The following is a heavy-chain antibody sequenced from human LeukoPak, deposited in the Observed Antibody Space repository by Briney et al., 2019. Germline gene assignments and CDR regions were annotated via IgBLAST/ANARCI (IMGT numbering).Heavy chain of an antibody. V-gene: IGHV1-69*05. CDR3: ASGTLDCSSASCYRYDY. CDR1: GGTFSSYA. D-gene: IGHD2-2*02. Sequence: GSSVKVSCKASGGTFSSYAISWVRQAPGQGLEWMGGIIPIFGTANYAQKFQGRVTITTDESTSTAYLALSSLRSEDTAVYYCASGTLDCSSASCYRYDYWGQGTLVTVSS. CDR2: IIPIFGTA. J-gene: IGHJ4*02.